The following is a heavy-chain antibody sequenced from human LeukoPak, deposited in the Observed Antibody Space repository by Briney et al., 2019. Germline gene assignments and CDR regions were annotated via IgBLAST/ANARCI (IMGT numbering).Heavy chain of an antibody. CDR1: GGSMSSYY. V-gene: IGHV4-39*02. J-gene: IGHJ4*02. CDR3: ARDLSGGRSY. CDR2: INYSGNI. D-gene: IGHD3-16*01. Sequence: SETLSLTCTVSGGSMSSYYWGWVRQPPGKGLEWIGSINYSGNILYNPPLKSRVTISVDTSKNQFSLKLSSVTAADTAVYYCARDLSGGRSYWGQGTVVTVSS.